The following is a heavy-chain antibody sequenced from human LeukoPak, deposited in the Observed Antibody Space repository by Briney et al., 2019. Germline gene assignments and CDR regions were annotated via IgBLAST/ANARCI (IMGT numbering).Heavy chain of an antibody. CDR3: ARGYDSDAFDI. D-gene: IGHD5-12*01. CDR2: IYHSGST. J-gene: IGHJ3*02. CDR1: GGSISSSNW. Sequence: SETLSLTCAVSGGSISSSNWWSWVRQPPGKGLEWIGEIYHSGSTNYNPSLKSRVTISVDTSKNQFSLKLSSVTAADTAVYYCARGYDSDAFDIWGQGTMVTVSS. V-gene: IGHV4-4*02.